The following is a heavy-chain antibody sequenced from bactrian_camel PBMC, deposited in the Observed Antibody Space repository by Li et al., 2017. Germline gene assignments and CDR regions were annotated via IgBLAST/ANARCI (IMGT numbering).Heavy chain of an antibody. CDR2: INWSGGST. V-gene: IGHV3S25*01. Sequence: GGGLVQPGGSLRLSCTVSENTGSRYCMGWIRQAPGKGLEWVSTINWSGGSTVYADSVKGQFTISRDNAKNTVYLQMNSLKPEDTAVYYCATGPDLNYYSGMKSAYLFGYWGQGTQVTVS. CDR1: ENTGSRYC. D-gene: IGHD4*01. CDR3: ATGPDLNYYSGMKSAYLFGY. J-gene: IGHJ6*01.